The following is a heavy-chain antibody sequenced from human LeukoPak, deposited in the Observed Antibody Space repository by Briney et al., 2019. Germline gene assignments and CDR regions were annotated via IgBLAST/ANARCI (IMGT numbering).Heavy chain of an antibody. V-gene: IGHV3-30*02. D-gene: IGHD3-3*01. Sequence: GGSLRLSCAASTFTFSSYNMNWVRQAPGKGLEWVAFIRYDGNNKYYADSVKGRFTISRDNSKNTLYLQMNSLRDEDTAVYYCAKDLYSDFWSGYSPEYFQHWGQGTLVTVSS. J-gene: IGHJ1*01. CDR2: IRYDGNNK. CDR3: AKDLYSDFWSGYSPEYFQH. CDR1: TFTFSSYN.